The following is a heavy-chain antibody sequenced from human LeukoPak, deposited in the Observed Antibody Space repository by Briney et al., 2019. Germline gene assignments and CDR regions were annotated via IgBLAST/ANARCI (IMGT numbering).Heavy chain of an antibody. CDR2: VSDSGTSA. Sequence: GGSLRLSCAASGFTFSSYAMSWVRQAPGKGLEWVSVVSDSGTSAYYADSVNGRFTISRDNSKNTLYLQMNSLRAEDTAIYYCAPDLRGAAWSLDCWGQGTLVTVSS. CDR1: GFTFSSYA. CDR3: APDLRGAAWSLDC. D-gene: IGHD2-15*01. V-gene: IGHV3-23*01. J-gene: IGHJ4*02.